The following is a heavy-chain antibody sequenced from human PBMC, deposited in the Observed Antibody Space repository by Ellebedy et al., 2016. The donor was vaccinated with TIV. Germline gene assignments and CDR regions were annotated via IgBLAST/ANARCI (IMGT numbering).Heavy chain of an antibody. J-gene: IGHJ3*02. CDR1: GDSVSSNSAA. CDR2: TYYRSKWYN. CDR3: ARGGRYYYDSSGYDAFDI. Sequence: SQTLSLTCXISGDSVSSNSAAWNWIRQSPSRGLEWLGRTYYRSKWYNDYAVSVKSRITINPDTSKNQFSLQLNSVTPEDTAVYYCARGGRYYYDSSGYDAFDIWGQGTMVTVSS. D-gene: IGHD3-22*01. V-gene: IGHV6-1*01.